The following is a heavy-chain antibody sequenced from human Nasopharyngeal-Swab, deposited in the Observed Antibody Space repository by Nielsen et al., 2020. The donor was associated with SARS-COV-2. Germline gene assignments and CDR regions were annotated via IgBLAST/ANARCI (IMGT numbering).Heavy chain of an antibody. CDR2: IKSKTDGGTT. D-gene: IGHD6-19*01. V-gene: IGHV3-15*01. CDR3: TTGRPGIAVAGTDY. Sequence: WIRQPPGKGLEWVGRIKSKTDGGTTDYAAPVKGRFTISRDDSKNTLYLQMNSLKTEDTAVYYCTTGRPGIAVAGTDYWGQGTLVTV. J-gene: IGHJ4*02.